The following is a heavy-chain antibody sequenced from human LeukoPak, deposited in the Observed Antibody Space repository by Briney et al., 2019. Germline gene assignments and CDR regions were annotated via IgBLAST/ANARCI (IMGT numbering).Heavy chain of an antibody. CDR1: GFTVSSNY. Sequence: PGGSLRLSCAASGFTVSSNYMSWVRQAPGKGLEWVSVIYSGGSTYYADSVEGRFTISRDNSKNTLYLQMNSLRAEDTAVYFCAKEESHQLLSTWGQGTLVIVSS. CDR3: AKEESHQLLST. V-gene: IGHV3-66*01. J-gene: IGHJ4*02. D-gene: IGHD2-2*01. CDR2: IYSGGST.